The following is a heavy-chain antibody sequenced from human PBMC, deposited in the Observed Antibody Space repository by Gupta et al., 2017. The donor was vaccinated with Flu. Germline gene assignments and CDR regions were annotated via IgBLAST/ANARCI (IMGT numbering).Heavy chain of an antibody. Sequence: QVQLQQWGAGLLKPSETLSLTCAVYGGSFSGYYWSWIRQPPGKGLEWIGEINHSGSTNYNPSLKSRVTISVDTSKNQFSLKLSSVTAADTAVYYCARGGGYCSGGSCYLRYYYYGMDVWGQGTTVTVSS. CDR2: INHSGST. D-gene: IGHD2-15*01. CDR3: ARGGGYCSGGSCYLRYYYYGMDV. V-gene: IGHV4-34*01. CDR1: GGSFSGYY. J-gene: IGHJ6*02.